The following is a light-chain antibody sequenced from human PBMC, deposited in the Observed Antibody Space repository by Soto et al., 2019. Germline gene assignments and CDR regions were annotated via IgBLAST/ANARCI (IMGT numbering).Light chain of an antibody. Sequence: IVMTQSPATLSVSPGERATLSCRASQSVSSNLAWYQQKPGQAPRLLIYDASNRATGIPARFSGSGSGTDFTLTISSLEPEDFAVYYCQQRSNWPQLTFGGGTKVDIK. CDR1: QSVSSN. V-gene: IGKV3-11*01. J-gene: IGKJ4*01. CDR2: DAS. CDR3: QQRSNWPQLT.